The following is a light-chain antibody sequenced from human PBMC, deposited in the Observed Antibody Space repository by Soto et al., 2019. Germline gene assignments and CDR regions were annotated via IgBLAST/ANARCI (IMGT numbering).Light chain of an antibody. Sequence: IQMTQSPSSLSASAGDRVTITCRASQGISSYLAWYQQKPGKAPKLLIYAASTLQSGVPSRFSGSGSGTDFTLTISCLQSEDFATYYCQQYYSYPPFTFGPGTKVDIK. CDR3: QQYYSYPPFT. J-gene: IGKJ3*01. CDR2: AAS. V-gene: IGKV1-8*01. CDR1: QGISSY.